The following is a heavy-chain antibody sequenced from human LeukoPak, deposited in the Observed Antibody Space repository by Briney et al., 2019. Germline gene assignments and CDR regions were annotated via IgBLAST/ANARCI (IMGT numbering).Heavy chain of an antibody. Sequence: GGSLRLSCAASGFTFSSYWMHWVRQAPGKGLVWVSRINSDGSSTSYADSVKGRFTISRDSAKNTLYLQMNSLRAEDTAVYYCARAGYSSSWYQQSVTHYYYYYMDVWGKGTTVTVSS. CDR1: GFTFSSYW. V-gene: IGHV3-74*01. CDR3: ARAGYSSSWYQQSVTHYYYYYMDV. J-gene: IGHJ6*03. CDR2: INSDGSST. D-gene: IGHD6-13*01.